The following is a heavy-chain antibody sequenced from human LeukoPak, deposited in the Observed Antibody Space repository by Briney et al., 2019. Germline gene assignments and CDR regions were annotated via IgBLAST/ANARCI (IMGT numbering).Heavy chain of an antibody. V-gene: IGHV4-34*01. D-gene: IGHD3-3*01. Sequence: SETLSLTCAVYGGSFSGYYWSWIRQPPGKGLEWIGEINHSGSTNYNPSLKSRVTISVDTSKNQFSLKLSSVTAADTAVYYCARDLYDFWSGHYFDYWGQGTLVTVSS. CDR2: INHSGST. CDR3: ARDLYDFWSGHYFDY. J-gene: IGHJ4*02. CDR1: GGSFSGYY.